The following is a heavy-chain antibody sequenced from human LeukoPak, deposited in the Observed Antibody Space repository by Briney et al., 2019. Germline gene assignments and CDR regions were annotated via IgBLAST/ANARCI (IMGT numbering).Heavy chain of an antibody. CDR1: GFAITDHH. J-gene: IGHJ4*02. CDR3: AILSWDGRGSFY. Sequence: GGSLRLSCAASGFAITDHHMDWVRQAPGKGMEWVGRSQTTKPNSCTTEYAASVKGRFTISRDDSKNSLYLQLNSLKTEDTAVYFCAILSWDGRGSFYWGQGTLVTVSS. V-gene: IGHV3-72*01. CDR2: SQTTKPNSCTT. D-gene: IGHD2/OR15-2a*01.